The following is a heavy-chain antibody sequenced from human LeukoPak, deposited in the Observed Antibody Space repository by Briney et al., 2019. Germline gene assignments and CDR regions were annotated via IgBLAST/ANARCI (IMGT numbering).Heavy chain of an antibody. V-gene: IGHV3-66*02. J-gene: IGHJ4*02. CDR3: ARGAGWNYFEY. D-gene: IGHD6-19*01. Sequence: GGSLRLSCAASGFTVSSNYMSWVRQAPGKGLEWVSVFYSGGGTYYADSVQGRFTISRNNSKNTVHLQMNSLRAEDTAVYYCARGAGWNYFEYWGQGTLVTVSS. CDR1: GFTVSSNY. CDR2: FYSGGGT.